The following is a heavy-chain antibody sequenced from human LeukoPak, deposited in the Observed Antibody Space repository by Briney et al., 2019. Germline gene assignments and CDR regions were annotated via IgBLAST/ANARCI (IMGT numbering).Heavy chain of an antibody. CDR2: IYYSCTT. CDR1: GGSISSSSYY. J-gene: IGHJ4*02. V-gene: IGHV4-39*07. CDR3: YRYWGSGSYYY. D-gene: IGHD6-13*01. Sequence: SEPLSLPCTVSGGSISSSSYYWGWVRRPPGKGGEGMGSIYYSCTTYYNPSLKSRVTISVDSSKTHFSLKLSTVTAVDTAVYYGYRYWGSGSYYYWGQGTLVTVSS.